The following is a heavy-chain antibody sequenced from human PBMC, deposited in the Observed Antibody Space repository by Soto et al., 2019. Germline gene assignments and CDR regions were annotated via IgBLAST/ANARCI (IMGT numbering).Heavy chain of an antibody. J-gene: IGHJ4*02. D-gene: IGHD3-9*01. Sequence: QVQLQESGPGLVKPSGTLSLNCDVSGGSLSTNNWWGWVRQPPGQGLEWLGAVYHSGPVNYNPSLKSRVSISLDKAKNRFSLMLPSVTDADTAVYYGERFRTGYYFYDSWGQGTLITVSS. V-gene: IGHV4-4*02. CDR2: VYHSGPV. CDR1: GGSLSTNNW. CDR3: ERFRTGYYFYDS.